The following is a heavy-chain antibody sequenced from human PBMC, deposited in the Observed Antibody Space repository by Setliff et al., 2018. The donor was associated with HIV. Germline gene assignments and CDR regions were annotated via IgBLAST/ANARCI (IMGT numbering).Heavy chain of an antibody. J-gene: IGHJ4*02. Sequence: PSETLSLTCAVSGASFVGDNHWSWIRQTPERGLEWIAYFMYTDIHYVNYLNYRNPSLASRLSISVDESKNQFSLTLSSVTAADTAVYYCARARSDWYNVRPYYFDLWGQGTPVTVSS. D-gene: IGHD6-19*01. CDR1: GASFVGDNH. V-gene: IGHV4-30-4*01. CDR2: FMYTDIHYVNYLN. CDR3: ARARSDWYNVRPYYFDL.